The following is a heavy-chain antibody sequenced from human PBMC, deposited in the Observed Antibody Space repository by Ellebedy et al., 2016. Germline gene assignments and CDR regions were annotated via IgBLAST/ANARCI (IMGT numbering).Heavy chain of an antibody. V-gene: IGHV3-66*01. CDR1: GFTVRTNY. J-gene: IGHJ4*02. Sequence: GGSLRLSCAASGFTVRTNYMSWVRQAPGKGLEWVSVLYSGGSTNYSDSVKGRFIISRDNSKNKLYLQMNSLRAEDTAGYYCAREGAEGFDLVRYFENWGQGTLVTVSS. CDR3: AREGAEGFDLVRYFEN. D-gene: IGHD2-8*02. CDR2: LYSGGST.